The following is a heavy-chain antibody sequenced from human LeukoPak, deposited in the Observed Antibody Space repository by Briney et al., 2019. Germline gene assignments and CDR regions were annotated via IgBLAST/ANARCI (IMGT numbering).Heavy chain of an antibody. CDR2: INHSGST. CDR1: GGSFSGYY. CDR3: AGGHYYDSSGYYLFFDY. D-gene: IGHD3-22*01. V-gene: IGHV4-34*01. Sequence: SETLSHTCAVYGGSFSGYYWSWIRQPPGKGLEWIGEINHSGSTNYNPSLKSRVTISVDTSKNQFSLKLSSVTAADTAVYYCAGGHYYDSSGYYLFFDYWGQGTLVTVSS. J-gene: IGHJ4*02.